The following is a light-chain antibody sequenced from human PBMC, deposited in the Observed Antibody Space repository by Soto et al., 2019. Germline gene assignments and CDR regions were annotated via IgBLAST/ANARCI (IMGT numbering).Light chain of an antibody. CDR1: QSVSTN. Sequence: EIVMTQSPGTLSVSPGEGATLSCRASQSVSTNLAWYQQKPDQAPRLLIYGASTTATGMPARLRGSGSGTELTLTISSLQSEDFAVYYCQQYYTWPRTFGQGTRVEIK. J-gene: IGKJ1*01. CDR3: QQYYTWPRT. V-gene: IGKV3-15*01. CDR2: GAS.